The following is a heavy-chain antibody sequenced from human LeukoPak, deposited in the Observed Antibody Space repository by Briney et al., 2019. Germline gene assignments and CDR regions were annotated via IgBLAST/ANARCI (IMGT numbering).Heavy chain of an antibody. J-gene: IGHJ4*02. CDR3: ARDSEVGATPFDY. V-gene: IGHV4-59*01. Sequence: PSETLSLTCTVSGGSISSYYWSWIRQPPGKGLEWIGYIYYSGSTNYNPSLKSRVTISVDTSKNQFSLKLSSVTAADTAVYYCARDSEVGATPFDYWGRGTLVTVSS. CDR2: IYYSGST. D-gene: IGHD1-26*01. CDR1: GGSISSYY.